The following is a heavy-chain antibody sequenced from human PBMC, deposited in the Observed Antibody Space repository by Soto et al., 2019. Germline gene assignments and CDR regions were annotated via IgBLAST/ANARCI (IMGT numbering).Heavy chain of an antibody. V-gene: IGHV5-51*01. Sequence: GESLKISCKTSGYSFISYWVAWVRQKPGKGLEWTGTFYPGDSTSTYSPSFQGQVTISVDKSISTAYLHLSSLKASDTAMYYCARIIGYCRNNDCSWTFDIWGQGTTVTVS. D-gene: IGHD2-2*03. CDR2: FYPGDSTS. CDR3: ARIIGYCRNNDCSWTFDI. CDR1: GYSFISYW. J-gene: IGHJ3*02.